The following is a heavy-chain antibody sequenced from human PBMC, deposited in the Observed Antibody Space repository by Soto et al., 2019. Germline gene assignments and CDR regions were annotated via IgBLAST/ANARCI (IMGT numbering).Heavy chain of an antibody. CDR1: GFTFSSYA. Sequence: EVQLLESGGGLVQPGGSLRLSCAASGFTFSSYAMSWVRQAPGKGLEWVSTISNSGGRTYYADSVKGRFANSRDNSKNTLYLQMTTLRPEHTAVYYCASSSTVLLPTAMTGWFDPWGQGTLVTVSS. D-gene: IGHD2-2*01. V-gene: IGHV3-23*01. CDR2: ISNSGGRT. CDR3: ASSSTVLLPTAMTGWFDP. J-gene: IGHJ5*02.